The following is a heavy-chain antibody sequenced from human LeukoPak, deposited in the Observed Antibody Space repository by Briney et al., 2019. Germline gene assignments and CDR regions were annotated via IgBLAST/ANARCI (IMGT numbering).Heavy chain of an antibody. CDR2: IYGSGST. D-gene: IGHD2-2*01. CDR3: ASQSRNSYYFDY. J-gene: IGHJ4*02. Sequence: PSETLSLTCTVSGGSISSGSYYWSWIRQPARKGLEWIGRIYGSGSTNYNPSLKSRVTISVDTSKNQFSLKLSSVTAADTAVYYCASQSRNSYYFDYWGQGTLVTVSS. V-gene: IGHV4-61*02. CDR1: GGSISSGSYY.